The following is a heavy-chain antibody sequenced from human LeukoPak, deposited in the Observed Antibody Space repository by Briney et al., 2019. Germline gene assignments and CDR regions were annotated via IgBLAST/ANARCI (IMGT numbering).Heavy chain of an antibody. CDR3: ARAQNGYCSHGSCYGSDY. CDR2: INKDGRER. CDR1: GFTFSSYW. J-gene: IGHJ4*02. Sequence: GGSLRLSCAASGFTFSSYWMTWARQVPGKGLEWVANINKDGRERNYADSLKGRFTISRDNAMSSLFLQMDSLRAEVTGVYYGARAQNGYCSHGSCYGSDYWGQGTLVAVSS. V-gene: IGHV3-7*01. D-gene: IGHD2-15*01.